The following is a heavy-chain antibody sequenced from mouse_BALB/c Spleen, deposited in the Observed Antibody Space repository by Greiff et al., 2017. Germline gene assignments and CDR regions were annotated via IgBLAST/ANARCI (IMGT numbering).Heavy chain of an antibody. D-gene: IGHD2-1*01. CDR1: GYAFTNYL. Sequence: QVQLKQSGAELVRPGTSVKVSCKASGYAFTNYLIEWVKQRPGQGLEWIGVINPGSGGTNYNEKFKGKATLTADKSSSTAYMQLSSLTSDDSAVYFCARSAPIYSYAMDYWGQGTSVTVSS. J-gene: IGHJ4*01. CDR2: INPGSGGT. CDR3: ARSAPIYSYAMDY. V-gene: IGHV1-54*01.